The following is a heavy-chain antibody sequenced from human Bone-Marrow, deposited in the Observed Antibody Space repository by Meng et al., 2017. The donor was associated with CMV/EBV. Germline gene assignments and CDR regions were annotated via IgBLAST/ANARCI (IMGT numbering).Heavy chain of an antibody. CDR3: ARARSMVGATEKFDY. J-gene: IGHJ4*02. Sequence: TGAGGSISGDYWSWIRQPAEKGLEWIGRIDSSGSTSYNPALKSRNTMSVDTSKNQCSQKLTSVTAADTAVYCCARARSMVGATEKFDYWGQGTLVTVSS. D-gene: IGHD1-26*01. CDR2: IDSSGST. V-gene: IGHV4-4*07. CDR1: GGSISGDY.